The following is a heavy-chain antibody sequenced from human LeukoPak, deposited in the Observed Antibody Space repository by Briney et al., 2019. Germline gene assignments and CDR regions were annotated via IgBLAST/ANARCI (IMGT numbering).Heavy chain of an antibody. CDR3: AGSNGLVTTILPDY. V-gene: IGHV4-59*01. CDR1: RGSIRSYY. Sequence: PSETLSLTCTVSRGSIRSYYWSWIRQASGTGLEWIGYIYYGGHAVYNPSLKSRLSISLDTSKSQFSLNLNSVTTADTAVYYCAGSNGLVTTILPDYWGQGTLVTVSS. CDR2: IYYGGHA. D-gene: IGHD2-21*02. J-gene: IGHJ4*02.